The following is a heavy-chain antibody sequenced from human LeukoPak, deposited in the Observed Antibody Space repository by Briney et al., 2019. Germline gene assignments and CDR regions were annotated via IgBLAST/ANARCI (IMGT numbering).Heavy chain of an antibody. V-gene: IGHV1-2*02. D-gene: IGHD6-13*01. J-gene: IGHJ4*02. CDR1: GYTLTELS. CDR2: INPNSGGT. CDR3: ARSVSAAAGTTFDY. Sequence: ASVKVSCKVSGYTLTELSMHWVRQAPGQGLEWMGWINPNSGGTNYAQKFQGRVTMTRDTSISTAYMELSRLRSDDTAVYYCARSVSAAAGTTFDYWGQGTLVTVSS.